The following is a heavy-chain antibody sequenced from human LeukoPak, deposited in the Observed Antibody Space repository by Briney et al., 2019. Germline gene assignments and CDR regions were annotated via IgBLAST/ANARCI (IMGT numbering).Heavy chain of an antibody. CDR3: AGSYYDFWSGYSY. D-gene: IGHD3-3*01. V-gene: IGHV4-59*12. CDR1: GGSISSYY. Sequence: PSETLSLTCTVSGGSISSYYWSWIRQPPGKGLEWIGYIYYSGSTNYNPSLKSRVTISVDRSKNQFSLKLSSVTAADTAAYYCAGSYYDFWSGYSYWGQGTLVTVSS. J-gene: IGHJ4*02. CDR2: IYYSGST.